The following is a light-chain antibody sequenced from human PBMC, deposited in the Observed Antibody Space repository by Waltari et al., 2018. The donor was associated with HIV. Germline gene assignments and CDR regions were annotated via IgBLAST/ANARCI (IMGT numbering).Light chain of an antibody. CDR2: WAS. CDR1: QSVLYSSNNKNY. J-gene: IGKJ4*01. Sequence: DIVMTQSPDSLVVSLGERATINCKSSQSVLYSSNNKNYLAWYQQKPGQPPKRLIYWASTRESGVPDRFSGSGSGTDFTLTISSRQAEDVAVYYCQQYYSTPFTFGGGTKVEIK. CDR3: QQYYSTPFT. V-gene: IGKV4-1*01.